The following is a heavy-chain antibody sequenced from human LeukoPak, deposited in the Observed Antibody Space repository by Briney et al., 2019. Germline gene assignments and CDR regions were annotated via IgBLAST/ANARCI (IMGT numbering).Heavy chain of an antibody. CDR2: INPNSGGT. J-gene: IGHJ4*02. CDR3: AGGMGIRSTNY. CDR1: GYTFTVYY. V-gene: IGHV1-2*02. D-gene: IGHD3-16*01. Sequence: ASVTVSFTASGYTFTVYYMHWVRQAPGQGLEKMGWINPNSGGTNYAQKFQGRVTITRDTSISTAYMELSRLRSDDTAVYYCAGGMGIRSTNYWGQGTLLTVSS.